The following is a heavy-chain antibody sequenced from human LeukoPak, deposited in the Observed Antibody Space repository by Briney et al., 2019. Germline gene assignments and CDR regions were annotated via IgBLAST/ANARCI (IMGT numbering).Heavy chain of an antibody. V-gene: IGHV3-74*01. D-gene: IGHD6-19*01. CDR3: ARAIAVAGTGGYY. CDR2: INNYGNST. Sequence: PGGSLRLSCAASGFXFSSYWIHWVRQAPGKGLMWVSRINNYGNSTSYADSVKGRFTISRDNAKNALYLQMHSLRAEDTAVYYCARAIAVAGTGGYYWGQGALVTVSS. J-gene: IGHJ4*02. CDR1: GFXFSSYW.